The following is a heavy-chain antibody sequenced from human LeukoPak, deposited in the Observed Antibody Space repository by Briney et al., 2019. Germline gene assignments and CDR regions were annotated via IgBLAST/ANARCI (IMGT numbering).Heavy chain of an antibody. J-gene: IGHJ4*02. CDR3: ARDSLGGVQLWLPLDY. CDR2: INPSGGST. CDR1: GYTLTELS. D-gene: IGHD5-18*01. Sequence: ASVKVSCKVSGYTLTELSMHWVRQAPGQGLEWMGIINPSGGSTSYAQKFQGRVTMTRDMSTSTVYMELSSLRSEDTAVYYRARDSLGGVQLWLPLDYWGQGALVTVSA. V-gene: IGHV1-46*01.